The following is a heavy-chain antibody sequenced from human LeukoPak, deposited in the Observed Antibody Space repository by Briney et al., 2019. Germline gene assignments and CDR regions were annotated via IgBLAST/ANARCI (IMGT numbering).Heavy chain of an antibody. CDR3: ARARITIFGVVNYFDY. CDR2: ISSSSSYI. J-gene: IGHJ4*02. Sequence: PGGSLRLSCAASGFTFSSYSMTWVRPAPGKGLEWVSSISSSSSYIYYADSVKGRFTISRDNAKNSLYLQMNSLRAEDTAVYYCARARITIFGVVNYFDYWGQGTLVTVSS. CDR1: GFTFSSYS. D-gene: IGHD3-3*01. V-gene: IGHV3-21*01.